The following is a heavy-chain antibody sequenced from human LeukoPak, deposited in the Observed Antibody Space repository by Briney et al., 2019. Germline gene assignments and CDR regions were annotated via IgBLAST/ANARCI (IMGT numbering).Heavy chain of an antibody. CDR2: ISSSSSYI. CDR3: ARLFGGVTTFDY. J-gene: IGHJ4*02. D-gene: IGHD2-8*02. V-gene: IGHV3-21*01. CDR1: GFTFSSYN. Sequence: GGSLRPSCAASGFTFSSYNMNWVRQAPGKGLEWVSSISSSSSYIYYADSVKGRFIISRDNARDSLYLQMNSLRAEDTAVYYCARLFGGVTTFDYWGQGALVTVSS.